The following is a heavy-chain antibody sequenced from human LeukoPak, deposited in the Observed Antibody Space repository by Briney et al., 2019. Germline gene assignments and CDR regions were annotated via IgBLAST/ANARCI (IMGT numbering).Heavy chain of an antibody. D-gene: IGHD3-22*01. CDR1: GGSFSGYY. CDR3: APPPYYYEANGYSVA. J-gene: IGHJ5*02. Sequence: SETLSLTCAVYGGSFSGYYWSWVRQPPGKGLEWIGEINHSGSTNYNPSLKSRVTISVDTSKNQFSLKLSSVTAADTAVYYCAPPPYYYEANGYSVAWGQGTLVTVSS. V-gene: IGHV4-34*01. CDR2: INHSGST.